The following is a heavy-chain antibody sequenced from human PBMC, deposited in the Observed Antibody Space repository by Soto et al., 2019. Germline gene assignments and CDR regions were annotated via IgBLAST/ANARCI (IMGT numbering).Heavy chain of an antibody. Sequence: GASVKVYCKAAGYTFTGYYMDWVRQAPGQGLEWMGWINPNSGGTNYAQKFQGWVTMTRDTSISTAYMELSRLRSDDTAVYYCAICSSTSCYRQNYYYYGMDVWGQATTVTVSS. D-gene: IGHD2-2*01. CDR3: AICSSTSCYRQNYYYYGMDV. CDR1: GYTFTGYY. J-gene: IGHJ6*02. CDR2: INPNSGGT. V-gene: IGHV1-2*04.